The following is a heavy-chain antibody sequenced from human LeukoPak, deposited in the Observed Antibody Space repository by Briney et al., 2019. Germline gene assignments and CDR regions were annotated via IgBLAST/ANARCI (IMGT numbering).Heavy chain of an antibody. CDR3: ARDEYHIAVAGTGLSYYYGMDV. CDR1: GFTFSSYS. J-gene: IGHJ6*02. Sequence: GGSLRLSCAASGFTFSSYSMSWVRQAPGKGLEWVSSITGSSSYIYYADSVKGRFTISRDNAKNSLYLQMNSLRAEDTAVYYCARDEYHIAVAGTGLSYYYGMDVWGQGTTVTVS. CDR2: ITGSSSYI. V-gene: IGHV3-21*01. D-gene: IGHD6-19*01.